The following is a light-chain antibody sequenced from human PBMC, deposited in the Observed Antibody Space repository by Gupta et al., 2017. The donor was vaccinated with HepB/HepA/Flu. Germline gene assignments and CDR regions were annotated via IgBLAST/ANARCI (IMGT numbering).Light chain of an antibody. CDR2: WAA. J-gene: IGKJ3*01. CDR1: QIVLYRPNNKNY. CDR3: QQKDSTLFT. V-gene: IGKV4-1*01. Sequence: DIVMTQTPDSLDVSLGQRSTTNCKSSQIVLYRPNNKNYLAWYQQKPGQPPELLIYWAATRESAVPDRVSGSGSGTDFTITISSLQAVDVAVYYCQQKDSTLFTFGPGTKVDIK.